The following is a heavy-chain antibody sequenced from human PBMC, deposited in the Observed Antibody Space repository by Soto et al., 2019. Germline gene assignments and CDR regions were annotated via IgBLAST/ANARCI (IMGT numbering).Heavy chain of an antibody. CDR1: GGSFSGYY. Sequence: PSETLSLTCAVYGGSFSGYYWSWIRQPPGKGLEWIGEINHSGSTNYNPSHKSRVTISVDTSKNQFSLKLSSVTAADTAVYYCARGVRYCSGGSCYNFDYWGQGTLVTVSS. J-gene: IGHJ4*02. V-gene: IGHV4-34*01. CDR2: INHSGST. D-gene: IGHD2-15*01. CDR3: ARGVRYCSGGSCYNFDY.